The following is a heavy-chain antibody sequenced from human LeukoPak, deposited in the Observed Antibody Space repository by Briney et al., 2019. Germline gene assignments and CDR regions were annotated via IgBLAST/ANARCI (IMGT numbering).Heavy chain of an antibody. CDR1: GFTFTTYW. D-gene: IGHD3-10*01. CDR3: AKVAHYYYGSESYYFFEH. Sequence: PGGSLRLSCTASGFTFTTYWMSWVRHPPGKGLEWVANIKQDGTEKYYVDSVKGRFTISRDNAKNSLYLQMNSLRVEDTATYYCAKVAHYYYGSESYYFFEHWGQGTPVTVSS. CDR2: IKQDGTEK. V-gene: IGHV3-7*01. J-gene: IGHJ4*02.